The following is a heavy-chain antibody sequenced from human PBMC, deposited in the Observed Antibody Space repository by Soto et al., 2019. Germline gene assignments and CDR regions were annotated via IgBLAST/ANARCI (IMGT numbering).Heavy chain of an antibody. D-gene: IGHD2-21*02. V-gene: IGHV1-3*05. Sequence: QVQRVQSGAEEKKPGASVKVSCKASGYTFTSYAMHWVRQAPGQRLEWMGWINAGNGNTKYSQKFQGRVTITRDTSASTAYRELSSLRSEDTAVYYCARSIVVVTALDYWGQGTLVTVSS. CDR3: ARSIVVVTALDY. CDR1: GYTFTSYA. CDR2: INAGNGNT. J-gene: IGHJ4*02.